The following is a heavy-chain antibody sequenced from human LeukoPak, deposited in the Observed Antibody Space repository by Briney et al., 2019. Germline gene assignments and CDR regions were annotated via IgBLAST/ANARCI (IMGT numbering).Heavy chain of an antibody. CDR3: ARDNAFDF. Sequence: GGSLRLSCAASGFTFSSFEMNWVRQAPGKGLEWVSYISSRGSTMYYADSVKGRFTISRDNAKNSLYLQMNSLRAEDTAVYYCARDNAFDFWGQGTVVTVSS. J-gene: IGHJ3*01. CDR1: GFTFSSFE. V-gene: IGHV3-48*03. CDR2: ISSRGSTM.